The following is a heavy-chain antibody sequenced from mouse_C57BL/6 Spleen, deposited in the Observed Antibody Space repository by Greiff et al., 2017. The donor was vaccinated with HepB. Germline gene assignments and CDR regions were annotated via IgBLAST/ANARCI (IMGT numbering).Heavy chain of an antibody. CDR1: GYTFTSYW. J-gene: IGHJ2*01. CDR2: IYPGSGNT. Sequence: QVQLQQSGAELVKPGASVKMSCKASGYTFTSYWITWVKQRPGQGLEWIGDIYPGSGNTNYNEKFKSKATLTVDTSSSTAYMQLSSLTSEDSSVYYGASQYCGSSYYFDYWGQGTTLTVSS. D-gene: IGHD1-1*01. CDR3: ASQYCGSSYYFDY. V-gene: IGHV1-55*01.